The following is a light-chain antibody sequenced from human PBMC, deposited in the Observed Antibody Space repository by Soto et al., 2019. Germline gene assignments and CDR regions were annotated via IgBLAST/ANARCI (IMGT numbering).Light chain of an antibody. CDR1: QSVSTY. Sequence: EIVLTQSPATLSLSPGESATLSCRASQSVSTYVAWYQQRPGQAPRLLIYDAIKRATGIPDRFSGSGSGTDFTLTISILEHGDFATYYCQQLSNWPPLFTFGPGTTVDVK. CDR3: QQLSNWPPLFT. CDR2: DAI. J-gene: IGKJ3*01. V-gene: IGKV3-11*01.